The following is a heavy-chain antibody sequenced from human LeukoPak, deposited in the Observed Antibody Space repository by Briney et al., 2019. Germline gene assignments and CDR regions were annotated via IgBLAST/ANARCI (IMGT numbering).Heavy chain of an antibody. CDR3: ARVPGGRDGNNFVDY. CDR2: IYPDDSDT. CDR1: GSRFTSYW. J-gene: IGHJ4*02. V-gene: IGHV5-51*01. Sequence: GESLKISCKGSGSRFTSYWIGWVRQMSGKGLEWMGIIYPDDSDTRYSPSFQGQVTISADKSISTAYLQWSSLKASDTAMYYCARVPGGRDGNNFVDYWGQGTLVTVSS. D-gene: IGHD5-24*01.